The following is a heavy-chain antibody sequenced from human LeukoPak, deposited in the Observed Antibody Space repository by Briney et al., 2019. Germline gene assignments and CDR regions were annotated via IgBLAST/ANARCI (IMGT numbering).Heavy chain of an antibody. CDR2: ISSGSSYI. D-gene: IGHD3-10*01. CDR1: GFTFSSYS. J-gene: IGHJ4*02. CDR3: ARAPLTSGGWRGYFDY. V-gene: IGHV3-21*01. Sequence: GGSLRLSCAASGFTFSSYSMNWVRQAPGKGLEWVSSISSGSSYIYYADSVKGRFTISRDNAKNSLYLQMNSLRAEDTAVYYCARAPLTSGGWRGYFDYWGQGTLVTVSS.